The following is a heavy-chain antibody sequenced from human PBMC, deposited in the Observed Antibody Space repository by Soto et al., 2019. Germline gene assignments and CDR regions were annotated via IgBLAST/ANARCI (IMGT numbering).Heavy chain of an antibody. CDR2: IRPENGNT. Sequence: QLQLVQSGAEVKRPGASVRVSCEASGYPFAKYGISWVRRAPRQGLECMGWIRPENGNTEYAQKFEGGVSMTRDTSSNTAYLEVRSLRSDDTAMYYCATSYDSGFDPWGQGTLVSVSS. V-gene: IGHV1-18*04. CDR3: ATSYDSGFDP. J-gene: IGHJ5*02. CDR1: GYPFAKYG. D-gene: IGHD5-12*01.